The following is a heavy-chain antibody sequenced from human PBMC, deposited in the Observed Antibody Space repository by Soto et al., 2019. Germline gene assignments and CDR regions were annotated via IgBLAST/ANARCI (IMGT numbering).Heavy chain of an antibody. V-gene: IGHV1-69*13. D-gene: IGHD2-2*01. CDR2: IMPIFGTA. CDR3: ARDNCSSTSCDDGFYYGMDV. J-gene: IGHJ6*02. Sequence: VASVKVSCKASGGTFISYAISGVRQAPGQGLAWMGGIMPIFGTAHYAQKFQGRVTITADESRSTAYMELSSLRSEDTAVYYCARDNCSSTSCDDGFYYGMDVWGQGTTVTVSS. CDR1: GGTFISYA.